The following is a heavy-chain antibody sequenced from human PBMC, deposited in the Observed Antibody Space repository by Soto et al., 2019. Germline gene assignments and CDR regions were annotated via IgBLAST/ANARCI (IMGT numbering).Heavy chain of an antibody. CDR3: ARPRFAYCGGDCYIL. Sequence: PGESLKISCKGSGYSFTSYWIGWVRQMPGKGLEWMGIIYPGDSDTRYSPSFQGQVTISADKSISTAYLQWSSLKASDTAMYYCARPRFAYCGGDCYILWGQGTLVTVPS. CDR2: IYPGDSDT. D-gene: IGHD2-21*02. J-gene: IGHJ4*02. V-gene: IGHV5-51*01. CDR1: GYSFTSYW.